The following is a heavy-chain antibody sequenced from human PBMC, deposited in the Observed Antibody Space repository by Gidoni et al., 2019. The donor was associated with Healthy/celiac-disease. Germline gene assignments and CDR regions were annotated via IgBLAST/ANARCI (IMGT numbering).Heavy chain of an antibody. V-gene: IGHV1-69*06. CDR3: ARGAAAGTGYYYYYYGMDV. CDR2: IIPIFGTA. Sequence: QVQLVQSGAEVKKPGSSVKVSCKASGGTFSSYAFSWVRQAPGHWLYWMGGIIPIFGTANYAQKFQGRVTITADKSTSTAYMELSSLRSEDTAVYYCARGAAAGTGYYYYYYGMDVWGQGTTVTVSS. CDR1: GGTFSSYA. D-gene: IGHD6-13*01. J-gene: IGHJ6*02.